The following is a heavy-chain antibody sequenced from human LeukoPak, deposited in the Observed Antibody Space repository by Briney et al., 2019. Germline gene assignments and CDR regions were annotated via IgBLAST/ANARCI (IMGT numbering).Heavy chain of an antibody. J-gene: IGHJ4*02. D-gene: IGHD1-26*01. V-gene: IGHV1-2*02. Sequence: GASVKVSCKASGYTFTGYYMHWVRQAPGQGLEWMGWINPNSGGTNYAQKFQGRVTMTRDTSISTAYMELSRLRFDDTAVYYCARARPSYSGSYYFDYWGQGTLVTVSS. CDR3: ARARPSYSGSYYFDY. CDR1: GYTFTGYY. CDR2: INPNSGGT.